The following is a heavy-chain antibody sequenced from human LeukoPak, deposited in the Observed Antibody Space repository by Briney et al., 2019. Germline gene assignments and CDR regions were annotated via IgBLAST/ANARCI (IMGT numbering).Heavy chain of an antibody. J-gene: IGHJ6*03. CDR1: GGSISSHY. V-gene: IGHV4-59*11. D-gene: IGHD4-11*01. CDR3: ARGAVTNYYYYYMDV. CDR2: IYYSGST. Sequence: SETLSLTCTVSGGSISSHYWSWIRQPPGKGLEWIGYIYYSGSTNYNPSLKSRVTISVDTSKNQFSLKLSSVTAADTAVYYCARGAVTNYYYYYMDVWGKGTTVTVSS.